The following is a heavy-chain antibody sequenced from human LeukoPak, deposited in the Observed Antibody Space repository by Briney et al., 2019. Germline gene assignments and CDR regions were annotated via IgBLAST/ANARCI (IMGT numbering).Heavy chain of an antibody. J-gene: IGHJ4*02. Sequence: GASVKVSCKASGYTFTVYYMHWVRQAPGQGLEWMGWINPNSGGTNYAQKFQGRVTMTRDTSISTAYMELSRLRSDDTAVYYCAEYSSSSYGFDYWGQGTLVTVSS. D-gene: IGHD6-6*01. CDR2: INPNSGGT. CDR3: AEYSSSSYGFDY. V-gene: IGHV1-2*02. CDR1: GYTFTVYY.